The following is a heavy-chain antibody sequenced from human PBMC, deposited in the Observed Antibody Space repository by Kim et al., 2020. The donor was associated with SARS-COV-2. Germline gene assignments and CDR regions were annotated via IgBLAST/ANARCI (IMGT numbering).Heavy chain of an antibody. CDR2: ISYDGSNK. Sequence: GGSLRLSCAASGFTFSSYAMHWVRQAPGKGLEWVAVISYDGSNKYYADSVKGRFTISRDNSKNTLYLQMNSLRAEDTAVYYCARDIAVAGTRFYWGQGTLVTVSS. CDR1: GFTFSSYA. D-gene: IGHD6-19*01. CDR3: ARDIAVAGTRFY. J-gene: IGHJ4*02. V-gene: IGHV3-30-3*01.